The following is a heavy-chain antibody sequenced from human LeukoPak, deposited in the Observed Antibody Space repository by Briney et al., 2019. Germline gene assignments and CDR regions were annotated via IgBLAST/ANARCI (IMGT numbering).Heavy chain of an antibody. CDR3: ARTTEAHSWRTRYYDYYMDV. J-gene: IGHJ6*03. Sequence: SETLSLTCTVSGGSISSYYWSWLRQPPGKGLEWIGYIYYSGSTNYNPSLKSRVTISVDTSKNQFSLKLSSVTAADTAVYYCARTTEAHSWRTRYYDYYMDVWGKGTTVTISS. D-gene: IGHD6-13*01. CDR1: GGSISSYY. V-gene: IGHV4-59*01. CDR2: IYYSGST.